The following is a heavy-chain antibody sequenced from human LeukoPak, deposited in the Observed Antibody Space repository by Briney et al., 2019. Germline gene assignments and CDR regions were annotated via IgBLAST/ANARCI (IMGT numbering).Heavy chain of an antibody. CDR2: INHSGST. V-gene: IGHV4-34*01. CDR1: GGSFSGYY. J-gene: IGHJ4*02. Sequence: KPSETLSLTCAVYGGSFSGYYWSWIRQPPGKGLEWIGEINHSGSTNYNPSLKSRVTISVDTSKNQFSLKLSSVTAADTAVYYCARDRGSGWASQYYFDYWGQGTLVTVSS. CDR3: ARDRGSGWASQYYFDY. D-gene: IGHD6-19*01.